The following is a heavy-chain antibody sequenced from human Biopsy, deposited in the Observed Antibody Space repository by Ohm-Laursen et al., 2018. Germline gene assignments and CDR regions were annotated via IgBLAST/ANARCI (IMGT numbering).Heavy chain of an antibody. CDR3: ARADMVTTIVDY. CDR1: CDSISSGGNY. Sequence: SQTLSLTCTVSCDSISSGGNYWSWIRQFPGKGLEWIAYIYHTGSTYYNPSPKSRLSIAIDTSKNQFSVSLRSVTAADTAVYYCARADMVTTIVDYWGQGTLVTVSS. V-gene: IGHV4-31*02. CDR2: IYHTGST. D-gene: IGHD5-12*01. J-gene: IGHJ4*02.